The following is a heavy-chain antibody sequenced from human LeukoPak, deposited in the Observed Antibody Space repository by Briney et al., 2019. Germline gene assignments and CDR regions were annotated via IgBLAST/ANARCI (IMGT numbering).Heavy chain of an antibody. V-gene: IGHV3-7*01. J-gene: IGHJ3*02. CDR1: GFTFSSYW. D-gene: IGHD2-2*01. CDR2: IKQDGSEK. Sequence: PGGSLRLSCAASGFTFSSYWMSWVRQAPGKGLEWVANIKQDGSEKYYVDSVKGRFTISRDNAKNSLYLQMYSLRAEDTAVYYCARERYCSSTSCEKGHDAFDIWGQGTMVTVSS. CDR3: ARERYCSSTSCEKGHDAFDI.